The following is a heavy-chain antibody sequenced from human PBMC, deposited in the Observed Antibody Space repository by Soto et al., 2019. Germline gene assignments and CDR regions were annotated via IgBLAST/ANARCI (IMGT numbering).Heavy chain of an antibody. CDR3: ARDPSITGTEAFDY. V-gene: IGHV3-21*01. Sequence: PGGSLRLSCAASGFTFSSYSMNWVRQAPGKGLEWVSSISSSSSYIYYADSVKGRFTISRDNAKNSLYLQMNSLRAEDTAVYYCARDPSITGTEAFDYWGQGTLVTVSS. D-gene: IGHD1-20*01. J-gene: IGHJ4*02. CDR1: GFTFSSYS. CDR2: ISSSSSYI.